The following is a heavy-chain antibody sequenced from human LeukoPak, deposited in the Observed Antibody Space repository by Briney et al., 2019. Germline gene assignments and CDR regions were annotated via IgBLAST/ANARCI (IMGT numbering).Heavy chain of an antibody. D-gene: IGHD2-15*01. V-gene: IGHV3-48*03. CDR1: GFTFSSYE. CDR3: ARDCGGGSCYGPYDAFDI. CDR2: ISSSGSTI. J-gene: IGHJ3*02. Sequence: SGGSLRLSCAASGFTFSSYEMNWVRQAPGKGLEWVSYISSSGSTIYYADSVKGRFTISRDNAKNSLYLQMNSLRAEDTAVYYCARDCGGGSCYGPYDAFDIWGQGTVVTVSS.